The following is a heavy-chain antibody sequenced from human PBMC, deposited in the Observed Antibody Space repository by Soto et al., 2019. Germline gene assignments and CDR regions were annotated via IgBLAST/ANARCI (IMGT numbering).Heavy chain of an antibody. Sequence: SETLSLTCTVSGGSISSSSYYWGWIRQPPGKGLEWIGSIYYSGSTYYNPSLKSRVTISVDTSKNQFSLKLSSVTAADTAVYYCARIPIAVAGTSVFDYWGQGTLVTVS. J-gene: IGHJ4*02. D-gene: IGHD6-19*01. V-gene: IGHV4-39*01. CDR1: GGSISSSSYY. CDR2: IYYSGST. CDR3: ARIPIAVAGTSVFDY.